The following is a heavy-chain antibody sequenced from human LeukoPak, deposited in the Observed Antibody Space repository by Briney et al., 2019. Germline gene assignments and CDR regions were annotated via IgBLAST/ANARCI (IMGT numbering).Heavy chain of an antibody. CDR2: IYPGDSDT. J-gene: IGHJ4*02. Sequence: GESLKISCKGSGYSFTSYWSGGVRQMPGKAREWMGIIYPGDSDTRYSPSFQGQVPISADKSISTAYLQWSSLKASDTAMYYCARGTGATTLPPDYWGQGTLVTVSS. V-gene: IGHV5-51*01. CDR3: ARGTGATTLPPDY. D-gene: IGHD1-26*01. CDR1: GYSFTSYW.